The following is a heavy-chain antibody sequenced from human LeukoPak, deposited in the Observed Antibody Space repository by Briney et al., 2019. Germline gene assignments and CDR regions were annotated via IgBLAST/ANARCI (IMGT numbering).Heavy chain of an antibody. CDR1: GAPINNKNYY. J-gene: IGHJ4*02. D-gene: IGHD6-19*01. CDR3: ARDNLGPFSSGWSY. Sequence: SETLSLTCTASGAPINNKNYYWAWVRQPPGKHLEWIGAVYYTGTTYYNPSLKSPVTISIDTSKNQFSLRLSSVTAADTAVYYCARDNLGPFSSGWSYWGQGTLVTVSS. CDR2: VYYTGTT. V-gene: IGHV4-39*07.